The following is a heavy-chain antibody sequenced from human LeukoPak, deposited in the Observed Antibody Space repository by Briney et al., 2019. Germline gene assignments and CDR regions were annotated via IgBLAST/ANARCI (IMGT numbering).Heavy chain of an antibody. J-gene: IGHJ4*02. D-gene: IGHD6-19*01. CDR1: GYTFTSYG. V-gene: IGHV1-18*01. CDR2: ISAYNGNT. Sequence: ASVKVSCKASGYTFTSYGITWLRHAPGQGLEWMGWISAYNGNTNYAQKLQGRVTMTTDTSTSTAYMELRSLRSDDTAVYYCARAEIRAIASSGWYGFDFWGQGTMVTVSS. CDR3: ARAEIRAIASSGWYGFDF.